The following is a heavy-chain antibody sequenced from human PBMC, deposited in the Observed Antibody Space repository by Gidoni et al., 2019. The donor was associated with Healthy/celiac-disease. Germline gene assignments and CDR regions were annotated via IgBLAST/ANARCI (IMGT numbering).Heavy chain of an antibody. CDR1: GGSISSSSYY. V-gene: IGHV4-39*01. D-gene: IGHD3-16*01. CDR3: VRHGASRWLYDL. J-gene: IGHJ2*01. Sequence: GLVKPSETLSLTCTVSGGSISSSSYYWGWIRQPPGKGLEWIGSIYYSGTTYYNPSLKSRVTISVDTSKNQFSLKMSSVTAADTAVYYCVRHGASRWLYDLWGRGTLVTVSS. CDR2: IYYSGTT.